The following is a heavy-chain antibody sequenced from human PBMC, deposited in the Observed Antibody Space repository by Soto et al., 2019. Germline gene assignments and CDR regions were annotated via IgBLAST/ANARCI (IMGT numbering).Heavy chain of an antibody. CDR3: AKDIYGDYGCYFDS. D-gene: IGHD4-17*01. J-gene: IGHJ4*02. CDR2: ISWNSGSI. V-gene: IGHV3-9*01. Sequence: EVQLVESGGGLVQPGRSLRLSCAASGFTFDDYAMHWVRQAPGKGLEWVSGISWNSGSIGYADSVKGRFTISRHNAKNSLYLQMNSLRAEDTALYYCAKDIYGDYGCYFDSWGQGTLVTVSS. CDR1: GFTFDDYA.